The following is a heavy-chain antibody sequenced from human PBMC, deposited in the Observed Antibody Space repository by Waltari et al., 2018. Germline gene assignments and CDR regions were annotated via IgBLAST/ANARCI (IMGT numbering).Heavy chain of an antibody. Sequence: QVQLQESGPGLVKPSETLSLTCAVSGYSISPDYYWVWIRQPPGKGLGWIGNIHHSGSTYYNPSLKSRVSISLDTSKNQFSLELSSLTADDTAVYYCARGQGYWGQGTLVTVSS. CDR3: ARGQGY. CDR2: IHHSGST. V-gene: IGHV4-38-2*01. CDR1: GYSISPDYY. J-gene: IGHJ4*02.